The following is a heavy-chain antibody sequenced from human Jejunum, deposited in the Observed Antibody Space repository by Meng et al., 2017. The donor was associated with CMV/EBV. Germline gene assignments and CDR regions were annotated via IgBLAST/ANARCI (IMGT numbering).Heavy chain of an antibody. J-gene: IGHJ4*02. CDR3: GGPRITATGLTHFDH. V-gene: IGHV3-23*01. CDR2: IGGGAART. Sequence: SGFTFSDYAMRWVRQAPGKGLEGCSGIGGGAARTYYADSVRGRFTISRDNSKNTMYLQMNSLRAEDTAVYYCGGPRITATGLTHFDHWGQGTLVTVSS. CDR1: GFTFSDYA. D-gene: IGHD6-13*01.